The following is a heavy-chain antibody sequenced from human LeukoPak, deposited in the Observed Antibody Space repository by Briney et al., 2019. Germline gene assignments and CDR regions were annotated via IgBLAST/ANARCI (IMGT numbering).Heavy chain of an antibody. D-gene: IGHD2-2*01. CDR2: ISWNSGSI. CDR3: ARLKLLWSNYFDY. Sequence: GRSLRLSCAASGFTFDDYAMHWVRQAPGKGLEWVSGISWNSGSIGYADSVKGRLTISRDNAKNSLYLQMNSLRAEDTAVYYCARLKLLWSNYFDYWGQGTLVTVSS. V-gene: IGHV3-9*01. CDR1: GFTFDDYA. J-gene: IGHJ4*02.